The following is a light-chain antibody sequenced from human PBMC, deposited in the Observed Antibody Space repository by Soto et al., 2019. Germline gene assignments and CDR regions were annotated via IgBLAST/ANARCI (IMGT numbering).Light chain of an antibody. CDR2: DVS. Sequence: QSALTQPRSVSGSPGQSVTISCTGTSSDVGGYNYVSWYQQHPGKAPKLMIYDVSKRPSGVSHRFSGSKSGNTASLTISGLQAEDEADYSCCSYTSSSTYVFGSGTKMTVL. CDR1: SSDVGGYNY. CDR3: CSYTSSSTYV. J-gene: IGLJ6*01. V-gene: IGLV2-11*01.